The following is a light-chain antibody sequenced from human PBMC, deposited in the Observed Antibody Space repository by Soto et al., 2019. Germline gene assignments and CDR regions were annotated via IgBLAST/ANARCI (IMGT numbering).Light chain of an antibody. CDR1: QSVSSN. J-gene: IGKJ1*01. CDR3: QQYNNWPPST. CDR2: GAS. V-gene: IGKV3-15*01. Sequence: EIVMPQSPATLSVSPGERATLSCRASQSVSSNLAWYQQKPGQAPRLLIYGASTRATGIPARFSGSGSGTEFTLTISSLQSEDFAVYYCQQYNNWPPSTFGKGTKVEIK.